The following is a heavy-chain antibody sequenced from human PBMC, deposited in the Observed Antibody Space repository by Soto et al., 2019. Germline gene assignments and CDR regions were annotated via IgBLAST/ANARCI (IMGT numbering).Heavy chain of an antibody. J-gene: IGHJ5*02. CDR2: IVPLFGTA. Sequence: QVQLVQSGAEVKEPGSSVNVSCKTSGGTFGNTAVTWVRQVPGQGLEWIGGIVPLFGTANYAQKFRGRFMITADESTSTAYMDLSSLRSDDTAIYYCARDGDPGYSFWSGPLGGGRFDPWGQGTLVTVSS. CDR1: GGTFGNTA. D-gene: IGHD3-3*01. CDR3: ARDGDPGYSFWSGPLGGGRFDP. V-gene: IGHV1-69*12.